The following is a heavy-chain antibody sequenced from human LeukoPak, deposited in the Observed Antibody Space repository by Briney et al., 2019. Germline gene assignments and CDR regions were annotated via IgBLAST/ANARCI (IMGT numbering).Heavy chain of an antibody. Sequence: PGGSLRLSCAASGFTFSSYAMSWVRQAPGKGLEWVAVISYDGSNKYYADSVKGRFTISRDNSKNTLYLQMNSLRAEDTAVYYCAKPLAMVRGLQDVWGKGTTVTISS. CDR2: ISYDGSNK. V-gene: IGHV3-30*18. CDR3: AKPLAMVRGLQDV. CDR1: GFTFSSYA. J-gene: IGHJ6*04. D-gene: IGHD3-10*01.